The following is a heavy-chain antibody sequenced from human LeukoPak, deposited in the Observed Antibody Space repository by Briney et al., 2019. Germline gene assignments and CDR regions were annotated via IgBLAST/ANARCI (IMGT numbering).Heavy chain of an antibody. CDR3: ARHHYYGSGSYL. CDR2: MYYSGST. V-gene: IGHV4-39*01. J-gene: IGHJ4*02. Sequence: SETLSLTCTVSGGSISSSSYYWGWIRQPPGKGLEWIGSMYYSGSTYYNPSLKSRVTISVDTSKNQFSLKLSSVTAADTAVYYCARHHYYGSGSYLWGQGTLVTVSS. CDR1: GGSISSSSYY. D-gene: IGHD3-10*01.